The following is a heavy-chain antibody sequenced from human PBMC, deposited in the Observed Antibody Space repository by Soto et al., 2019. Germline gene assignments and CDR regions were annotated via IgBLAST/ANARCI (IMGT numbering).Heavy chain of an antibody. CDR1: GGTFSSYA. D-gene: IGHD3-9*01. V-gene: IGHV1-69*13. J-gene: IGHJ6*02. CDR3: ARGMTGYYPPHYYYGMDV. CDR2: IIPIFGTA. Sequence: GASVKVSCKASGGTFSSYAISWVRQAPGQGLEWMGGIIPIFGTANYAQKFQGRVTITADESTSTAYMELSSLRSEDTAVYYCARGMTGYYPPHYYYGMDVWGQWTTVTVSS.